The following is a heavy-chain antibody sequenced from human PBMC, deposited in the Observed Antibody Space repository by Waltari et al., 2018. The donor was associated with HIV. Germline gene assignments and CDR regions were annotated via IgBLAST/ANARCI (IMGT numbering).Heavy chain of an antibody. CDR2: INHSGST. J-gene: IGHJ5*02. V-gene: IGHV4-34*01. CDR1: GGSLSGYY. CDR3: ARGRDLFTYNISSVVWFDP. Sequence: VQLHQSGAGLLKPSETLSLTCAVYGGSLSGYYWCWIRQPPGTGLQWIGQINHSGSTRFSPSLKSRLSMSVDTSKNQFSLKLTSLTAADTAVYYCARGRDLFTYNISSVVWFDPWGQGTLVTVSS. D-gene: IGHD1-20*01.